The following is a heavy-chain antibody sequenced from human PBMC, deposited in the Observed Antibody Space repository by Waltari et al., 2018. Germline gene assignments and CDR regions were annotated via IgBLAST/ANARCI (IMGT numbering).Heavy chain of an antibody. CDR1: GYTFTSYA. J-gene: IGHJ5*02. CDR3: ARGPPFFEP. CDR2: INAGNGNT. Sequence: QVQLVQSGAEVKKPGASVKVSCKASGYTFTSYAMHWVRQAPGQRLEWMGWINAGNGNTKYSQEFQGRVTISRDSAQNSLYLQMNSLRAEDTAVYYCARGPPFFEPWGQGTLVTVSS. V-gene: IGHV1-3*03.